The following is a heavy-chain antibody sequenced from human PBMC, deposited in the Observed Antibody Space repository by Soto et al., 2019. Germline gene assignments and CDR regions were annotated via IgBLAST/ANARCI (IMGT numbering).Heavy chain of an antibody. CDR3: AKDRRAGGNSAFYFDF. J-gene: IGHJ4*02. Sequence: GGSLRLSXAASGFKFSNYAMSWVRQAPGKGLEWVSLISATGGGTYYADSVKGRFTISRDNSHNTLYLQVHSLTAEDTAVYYCAKDRRAGGNSAFYFDFWGQGAQVTVSS. V-gene: IGHV3-23*01. CDR1: GFKFSNYA. CDR2: ISATGGGT. D-gene: IGHD3-16*01.